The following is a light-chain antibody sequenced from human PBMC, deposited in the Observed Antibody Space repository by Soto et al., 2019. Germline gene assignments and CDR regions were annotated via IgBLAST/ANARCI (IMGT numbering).Light chain of an antibody. Sequence: QAVVTQPASVSGSPGQTITISCTGTRSDIGNSNFVSWYQQYPDKAPKLIIFEVSDRPSGVSDRFFGSKSGNTASLTISGLQPEDEADYYCTSHSSVTTVVFGGGTKLTVL. CDR2: EVS. J-gene: IGLJ2*01. V-gene: IGLV2-14*01. CDR1: RSDIGNSNF. CDR3: TSHSSVTTVV.